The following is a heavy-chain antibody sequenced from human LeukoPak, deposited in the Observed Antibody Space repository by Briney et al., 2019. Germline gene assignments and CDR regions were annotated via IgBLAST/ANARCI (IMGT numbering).Heavy chain of an antibody. D-gene: IGHD5-12*01. CDR3: ARGPLDSGYTYFDY. J-gene: IGHJ4*02. V-gene: IGHV4-59*02. CDR1: GGSVATDY. Sequence: SETLSLTCTVSGGSVATDYWSWIRQPPGKGLEWIGYFSYSGSTNYNPSLKSRVTISVDTSKNQFSLKLSSVTAADTAVYYCARGPLDSGYTYFDYWGQGTLVSVAS. CDR2: FSYSGST.